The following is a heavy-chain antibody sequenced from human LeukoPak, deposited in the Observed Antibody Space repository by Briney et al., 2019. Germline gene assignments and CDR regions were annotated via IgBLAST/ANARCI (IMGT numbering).Heavy chain of an antibody. CDR2: MNPNSGNT. D-gene: IGHD2-2*01. CDR1: GYTFTSYD. V-gene: IGHV1-8*01. J-gene: IGHJ5*02. CDR3: ARAYCSSTSCYVSWFDP. Sequence: REASVKVSCKASGYTFTSYDINWARQAPGQGLEWMGWMNPNSGNTGYAQKFQGRVTMTRNTSISTAYMELSSLRSEDTAVYYCARAYCSSTSCYVSWFDPWGQGTLVTVSS.